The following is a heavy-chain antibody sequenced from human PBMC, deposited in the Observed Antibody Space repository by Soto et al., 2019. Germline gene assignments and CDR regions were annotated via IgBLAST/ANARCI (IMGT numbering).Heavy chain of an antibody. J-gene: IGHJ4*02. CDR3: ARVGYCSSTPCWPIGYFEY. CDR2: IFSSGST. D-gene: IGHD2-2*01. CDR1: GDSISSFY. V-gene: IGHV4-59*01. Sequence: SETLSLTCTVSGDSISSFYWTWIRQPPGKELKWVGYIFSSGSTNYNPSLKSRVTISVDTSENQFSLKLTSVTAADTAVYYCARVGYCSSTPCWPIGYFEYWGQGTLVTVSS.